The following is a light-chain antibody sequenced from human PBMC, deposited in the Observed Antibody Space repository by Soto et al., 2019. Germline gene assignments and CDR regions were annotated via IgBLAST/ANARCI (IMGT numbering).Light chain of an antibody. CDR1: QDISTW. V-gene: IGKV1-12*01. CDR2: AAS. Sequence: DIQMTQSPSSVSASVGDRVTITCRASQDISTWLAWYQQKPGKAPKLLIYAASSLFSGVPSRFSGSGSGTDFTLTVSSLQPEDFATCYCQQADSLPLVTFGQGTRLDLK. CDR3: QQADSLPLVT. J-gene: IGKJ5*01.